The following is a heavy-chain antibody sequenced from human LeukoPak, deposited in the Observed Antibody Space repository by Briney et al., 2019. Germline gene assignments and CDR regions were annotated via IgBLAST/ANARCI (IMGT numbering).Heavy chain of an antibody. Sequence: ASVKVSCKASGFTFTSSAVQWVRQARGQRLEWIGWIVAGSGNTNYAQKFQERVTITRDMSTSTAYMELSSLRSEDTAVYYCAAIAQWLVPGDYWGQGTLVTVSS. CDR2: IVAGSGNT. CDR1: GFTFTSSA. V-gene: IGHV1-58*01. J-gene: IGHJ4*02. D-gene: IGHD6-19*01. CDR3: AAIAQWLVPGDY.